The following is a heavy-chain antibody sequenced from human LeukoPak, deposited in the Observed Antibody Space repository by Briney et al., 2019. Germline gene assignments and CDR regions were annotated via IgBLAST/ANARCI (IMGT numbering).Heavy chain of an antibody. CDR2: IYHGGST. J-gene: IGHJ4*02. D-gene: IGHD6-6*01. V-gene: IGHV4-30-2*01. Sequence: SQTLSLTRTVSGGSISSGGYYWSWIRQPPGKGLEWIGYIYHGGSTYYNPSLKSRVTISVDRSKNQFSLKLSSVTAADTAVYYCARLRRQLVLKYFDYWGQGTLVTVSS. CDR3: ARLRRQLVLKYFDY. CDR1: GGSISSGGYY.